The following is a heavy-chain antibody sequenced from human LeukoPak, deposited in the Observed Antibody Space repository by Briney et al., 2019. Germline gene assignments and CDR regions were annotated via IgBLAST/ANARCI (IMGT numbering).Heavy chain of an antibody. J-gene: IGHJ4*02. V-gene: IGHV3-11*06. D-gene: IGHD6-19*01. CDR3: ARELCSGLTIDY. CDR1: GFTFSDFY. CDR2: ISGSTRYT. Sequence: GGSLRLSCAASGFTFSDFYMNCIRQAPGKGLEWVSYISGSTRYTDYADSVKGRFTISRDNAKKSLYLQMNSLRAVDTAVYYCARELCSGLTIDYLGQGTLVTVSS.